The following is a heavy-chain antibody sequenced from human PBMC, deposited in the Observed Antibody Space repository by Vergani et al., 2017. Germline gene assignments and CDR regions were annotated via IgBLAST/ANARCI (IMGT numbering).Heavy chain of an antibody. CDR3: ARHEVSCVRDEYFQH. J-gene: IGHJ1*01. V-gene: IGHV4-39*01. Sequence: QLHLQESGPGLVKPSETLSLTCSVSGGSISGSRYYWGWIRQSPGKGLEWIGSIFYSGNTYYNPSLGSRLSISLDTSKNHFSMKLYSVTAADMAVYYCARHEVSCVRDEYFQHWGQGTLVTVSS. CDR2: IFYSGNT. CDR1: GGSISGSRYY. D-gene: IGHD6-6*01.